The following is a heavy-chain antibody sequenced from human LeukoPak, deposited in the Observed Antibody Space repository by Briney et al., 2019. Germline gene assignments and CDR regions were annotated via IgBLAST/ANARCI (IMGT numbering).Heavy chain of an antibody. V-gene: IGHV4-61*02. CDR1: GGSISSGSYY. CDR3: ARDRVGRWLQPPGGDAFDI. CDR2: IYTSGST. J-gene: IGHJ3*02. D-gene: IGHD5-24*01. Sequence: PSETLSLTCTVSGGSISSGSYYWSWIRQPAGKGLEWIGRIYTSGSTNYNPSLKSRVTISVDTSKNQFSLKLSSVTAADTAVYYCARDRVGRWLQPPGGDAFDIWGQGTMVTVSS.